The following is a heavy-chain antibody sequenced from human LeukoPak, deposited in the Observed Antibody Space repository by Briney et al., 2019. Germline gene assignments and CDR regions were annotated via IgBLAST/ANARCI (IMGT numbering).Heavy chain of an antibody. Sequence: GGYLRLYCAAYGFTFSRYNMKWVGQAQGKGLEGVSYISSNSGFKKYADSLKGRFTISRDNAKNSLYLQMNSLRAEDTAVYYCARSMQVNGDYVWYYFDYWGQGTLVTVSS. CDR1: GFTFSRYN. D-gene: IGHD4-17*01. V-gene: IGHV3-21*01. CDR3: ARSMQVNGDYVWYYFDY. J-gene: IGHJ4*02. CDR2: ISSNSGFK.